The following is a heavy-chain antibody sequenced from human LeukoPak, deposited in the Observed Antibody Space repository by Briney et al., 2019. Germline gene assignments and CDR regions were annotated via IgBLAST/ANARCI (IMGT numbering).Heavy chain of an antibody. J-gene: IGHJ4*02. D-gene: IGHD2/OR15-2a*01. CDR3: ASYNSFALLH. CDR2: IYYSGST. CDR1: GGSISGSDYY. V-gene: IGHV4-61*08. Sequence: SETLSLTCTVPGGSISGSDYYWSWIRQPPGKGLEWIGYIYYSGSTNYNPSLKSRVTISVDTSKNQFSLKLSSVTAADTAVYYCASYNSFALLHWGQGTLVTVSS.